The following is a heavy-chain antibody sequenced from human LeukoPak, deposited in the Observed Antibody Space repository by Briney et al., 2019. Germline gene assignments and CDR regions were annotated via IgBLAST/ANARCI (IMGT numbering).Heavy chain of an antibody. CDR3: GRDANRGYDSSCDF. V-gene: IGHV3-48*03. Sequence: PGGSLRLSCAASGFTFSSYXXXXXRQAPGKGLEWXXYITSSGSTMYYADSVRGRFTISRDNAKNSLYLQMNSLRPEDTAVYFCGRDANRGYDSSCDFWGQGTLVTVSS. J-gene: IGHJ4*02. D-gene: IGHD5-12*01. CDR1: GFTFSSYX. CDR2: ITSSGSTM.